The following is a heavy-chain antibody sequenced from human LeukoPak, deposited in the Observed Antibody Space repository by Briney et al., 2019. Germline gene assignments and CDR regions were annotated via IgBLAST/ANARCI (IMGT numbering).Heavy chain of an antibody. D-gene: IGHD4-17*01. CDR2: IYYSGST. CDR1: GGSISSYY. CDR3: ARYTTVTTSFDY. V-gene: IGHV4-59*01. Sequence: SETLSLTCTVTGGSISSYYWSWIRQPPGKGLEWIGYIYYSGSTNYNPSLKSRVTISVDTSKNQFSLKLSSVTAADTAVYYCARYTTVTTSFDYWGQGTLVTVSS. J-gene: IGHJ4*02.